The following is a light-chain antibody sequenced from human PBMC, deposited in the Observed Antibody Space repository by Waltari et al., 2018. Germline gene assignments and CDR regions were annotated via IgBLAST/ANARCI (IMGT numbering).Light chain of an antibody. V-gene: IGKV3-20*01. J-gene: IGKJ4*01. CDR1: QRVTSSQ. CDR3: QQYDTSLPVT. Sequence: EIVFSHSPGTLLLSPGERATLPSRDTQRVTSSQLAWYQQKRGQAPRLLIYGASSRATGMPDRFSGSVSGTDVTLTISRLETEDCAMDYGQQYDTSLPVTFGGGTKVEIK. CDR2: GAS.